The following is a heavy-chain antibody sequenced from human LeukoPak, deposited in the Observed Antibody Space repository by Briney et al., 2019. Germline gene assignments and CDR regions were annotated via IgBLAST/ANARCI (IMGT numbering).Heavy chain of an antibody. Sequence: GGSLRLSCTASGFTFGDYAMSWVRQAPGKGLEWVGFIRSKAYGGTTEYAASVKGRFTISRDDSKSIAYLQMNSLRAEDTAVYYCAREGIVVVVAATLEYYYYYMDVWGKGTTVTVSS. CDR2: IRSKAYGGTT. D-gene: IGHD2-15*01. CDR3: AREGIVVVVAATLEYYYYYMDV. V-gene: IGHV3-49*04. J-gene: IGHJ6*03. CDR1: GFTFGDYA.